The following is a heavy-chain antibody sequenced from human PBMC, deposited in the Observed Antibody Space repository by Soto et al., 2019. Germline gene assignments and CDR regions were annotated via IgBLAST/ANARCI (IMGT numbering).Heavy chain of an antibody. CDR3: ARESSSYYYGSSGYYPAEYFQH. CDR2: IYTSGST. J-gene: IGHJ1*01. V-gene: IGHV4-4*07. D-gene: IGHD3-22*01. Sequence: PSETLSLTCTVSGGSISSYYWSWIRQPAGKGLEWIGRIYTSGSTNYNPSLKSRVTMSVDTSKNQFSLKLSSVTAADTAVYYCARESSSYYYGSSGYYPAEYFQHWGQGTLVTVSS. CDR1: GGSISSYY.